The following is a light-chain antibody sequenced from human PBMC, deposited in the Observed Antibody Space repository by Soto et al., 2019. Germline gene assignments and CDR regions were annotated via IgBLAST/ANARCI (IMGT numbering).Light chain of an antibody. Sequence: EIVLTQSPDTLSLSPGERATLSCRASQSVFRNHLAWYQQKPGQAPSLLIYGVSSRTAGIPGRFSGSGSGTVFTLTSTRLEPEDSAVYFCHLYGSFPRTFGQGTKVEI. CDR1: QSVFRNH. J-gene: IGKJ1*01. CDR3: HLYGSFPRT. CDR2: GVS. V-gene: IGKV3-20*01.